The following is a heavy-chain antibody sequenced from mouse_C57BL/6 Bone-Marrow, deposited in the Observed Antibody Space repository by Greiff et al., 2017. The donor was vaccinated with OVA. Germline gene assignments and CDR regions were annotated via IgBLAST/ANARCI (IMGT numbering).Heavy chain of an antibody. CDR2: IYPGNSDT. D-gene: IGHD1-1*01. J-gene: IGHJ4*01. Sequence: EVKLLESGTVLARPGASVKMSCKTSGYTFTSYWMHWVKQRPGQGLEWIGAIYPGNSDTSYNQKFKGKAKLTEVTSASTAYMELSSLTNEDSAVYYCTRYGEYYAMDYWGQGTSVTVSS. CDR1: GYTFTSYW. CDR3: TRYGEYYAMDY. V-gene: IGHV1-5*01.